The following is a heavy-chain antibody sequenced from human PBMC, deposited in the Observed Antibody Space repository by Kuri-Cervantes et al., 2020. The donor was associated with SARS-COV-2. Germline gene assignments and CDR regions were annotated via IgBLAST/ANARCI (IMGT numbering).Heavy chain of an antibody. CDR1: GFTFSSYA. Sequence: GESLKISCTASGFTFSSYAMTWVRQAPGMGLEWVSSISSGSDCIYYADSVKGRFTVSRDNAENSLYLQMNSLGVGDTAVYYCGRHRGYCSGGGCYSTGFSFDYWGQGALVTVSS. CDR2: ISSGSDCI. D-gene: IGHD2-15*01. J-gene: IGHJ4*02. CDR3: GRHRGYCSGGGCYSTGFSFDY. V-gene: IGHV3-21*01.